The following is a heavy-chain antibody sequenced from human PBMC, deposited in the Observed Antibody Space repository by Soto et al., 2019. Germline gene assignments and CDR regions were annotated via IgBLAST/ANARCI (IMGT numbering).Heavy chain of an antibody. CDR1: GYTFTSYA. D-gene: IGHD6-13*01. CDR3: ARGYSSSWYGDNWFDP. CDR2: INAGNGNT. Sequence: ASVKVSCKASGYTFTSYAMHWVRQAPGQRLEWMGWINAGNGNTKYSQKFQGRVTITRDTSASTAYMELSSLRSEDTAVYYCARGYSSSWYGDNWFDPWGQGTLVTVSS. V-gene: IGHV1-3*01. J-gene: IGHJ5*02.